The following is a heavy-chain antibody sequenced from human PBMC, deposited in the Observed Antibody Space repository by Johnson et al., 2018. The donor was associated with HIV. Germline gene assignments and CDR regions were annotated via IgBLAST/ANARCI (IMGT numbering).Heavy chain of an antibody. CDR1: GFTVSSNY. V-gene: IGHV3-53*01. J-gene: IGHJ3*02. CDR3: ARNQGRRNYYDAFDI. Sequence: VRLVESGGGLVKPGGSLRLSCAASGFTVSSNYMSWVRQAPGKGLEWVSVIYSGGNTYYADSVKGRFTISRDNSKNTLYLQMNSLRAEDTAVYYCARNQGRRNYYDAFDIWGQGTMVTVSS. CDR2: IYSGGNT. D-gene: IGHD1-7*01.